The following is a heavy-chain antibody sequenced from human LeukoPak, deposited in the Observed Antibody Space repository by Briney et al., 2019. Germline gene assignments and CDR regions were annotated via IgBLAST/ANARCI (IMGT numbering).Heavy chain of an antibody. CDR1: GYTFTGYY. Sequence: ASVKVSCKASGYTFTGYYMHWVRQAPGQGLKWMGWINPNSGGTNYAQKFQGRVTMTSDTSISTAYMELSRLRSDDTAVYYCARVQWELLEALDYWGQGTLVTVSS. D-gene: IGHD1-26*01. J-gene: IGHJ4*02. V-gene: IGHV1-2*02. CDR2: INPNSGGT. CDR3: ARVQWELLEALDY.